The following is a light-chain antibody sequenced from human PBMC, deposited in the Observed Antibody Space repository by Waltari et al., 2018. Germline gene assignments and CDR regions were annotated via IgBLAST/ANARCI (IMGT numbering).Light chain of an antibody. V-gene: IGKV3-15*01. CDR1: QSVSSN. CDR2: GAS. CDR3: QQYNDWPRT. Sequence: EIVMTQSPATLSVSLGERATLSCRASQSVSSNLAWYQQKPGQSPRLLIYGASTRATGIAARFSGSGSGTEFTLTISSLQSEDFALYYCQQYNDWPRTFGQGTKVEI. J-gene: IGKJ1*01.